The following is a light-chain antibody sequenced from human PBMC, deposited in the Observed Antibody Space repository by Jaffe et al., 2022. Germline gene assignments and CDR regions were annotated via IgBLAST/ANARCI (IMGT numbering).Light chain of an antibody. V-gene: IGKV3-20*01. Sequence: EIVLTQSPGTLSLSPGERATLSCRASHSVDSRFLGWYQQKPGQSPRLLIFAASGRATGIPERFSGSGSGTNFTLTISKVEPEDFAVYYCQQYDSSPPMYTFGQGTRLESK. CDR1: HSVDSRF. CDR2: AAS. CDR3: QQYDSSPPMYT. J-gene: IGKJ2*01.